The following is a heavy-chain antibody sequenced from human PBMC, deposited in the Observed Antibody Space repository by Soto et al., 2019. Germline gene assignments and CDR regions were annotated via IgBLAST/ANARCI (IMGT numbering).Heavy chain of an antibody. V-gene: IGHV1-58*01. D-gene: IGHD3-10*01. CDR3: AAVGYGSGSYYSPYYYYYGMDV. CDR2: IVVGSGNT. J-gene: IGHJ6*02. CDR1: GFTFTSSA. Sequence: RASVKVSCKASGFTFTSSAVQWVRQARGQRLEWIGWIVVGSGNTNYAQKFQERVTITRDMSTSTAYMELSSLRSEDTAVYYCAAVGYGSGSYYSPYYYYYGMDVWGQGTTVTVSS.